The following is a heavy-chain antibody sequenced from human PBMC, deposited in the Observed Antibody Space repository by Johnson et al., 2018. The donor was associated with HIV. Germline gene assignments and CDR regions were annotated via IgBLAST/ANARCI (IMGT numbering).Heavy chain of an antibody. Sequence: QVQLVESGGGVVQPGGSLRLSCAASGFTFSSYGMHWVRQAPGKGLEWVAFIRYDGSNKYYADSVKGRFTISRDNSKNTLYLQMNSLRAEDTAVYYCAKWWFRELLPNAFDLWGQGTMVTVSS. J-gene: IGHJ3*01. CDR1: GFTFSSYG. CDR3: AKWWFRELLPNAFDL. D-gene: IGHD3-10*01. V-gene: IGHV3-30*02. CDR2: IRYDGSNK.